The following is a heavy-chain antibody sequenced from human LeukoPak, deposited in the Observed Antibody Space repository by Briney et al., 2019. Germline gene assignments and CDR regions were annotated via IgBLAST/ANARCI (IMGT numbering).Heavy chain of an antibody. Sequence: GGSLRLSCAASGFTFSDYYMSWIRQAPGKGLEWVSYISSSGSTIYYADSVKGRFTISRDNAKNSLYLQMNSLRAEDTAVYYCARDVPEYSSSWYDYWGQGTLVTVSS. D-gene: IGHD6-13*01. CDR1: GFTFSDYY. J-gene: IGHJ4*02. CDR2: ISSSGSTI. CDR3: ARDVPEYSSSWYDY. V-gene: IGHV3-11*04.